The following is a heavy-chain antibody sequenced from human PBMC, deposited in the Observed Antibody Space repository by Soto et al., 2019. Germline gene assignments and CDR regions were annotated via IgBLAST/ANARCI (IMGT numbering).Heavy chain of an antibody. CDR3: ASVGWLAPFYY. CDR2: ISAYNGNT. D-gene: IGHD6-19*01. CDR1: GYTFTSYV. Sequence: ASVKVSCKASGYTFTSYVISWVRQAYGQGLEWMGWISAYNGNTNYAQKLQGRVTMTTDTSTSTAYMELRSLRSDDTAVYYCASVGWLAPFYYWGQGTLVTVSS. J-gene: IGHJ4*02. V-gene: IGHV1-18*01.